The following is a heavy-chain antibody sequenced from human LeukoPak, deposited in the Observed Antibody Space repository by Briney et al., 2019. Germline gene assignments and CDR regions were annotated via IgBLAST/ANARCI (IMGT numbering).Heavy chain of an antibody. CDR3: AREDYYDSSGYYYTGEYFQH. CDR1: GGTFSSYA. V-gene: IGHV1-69*13. Sequence: SVKVSCKASGGTFSSYAISWVRLAPGQGLEWMGGIIPIFGTANYAQKFQGRVTITADESTSTAYMELSSLRSEDTAVYYCAREDYYDSSGYYYTGEYFQHWGQGTLVTVSS. J-gene: IGHJ1*01. D-gene: IGHD3-22*01. CDR2: IIPIFGTA.